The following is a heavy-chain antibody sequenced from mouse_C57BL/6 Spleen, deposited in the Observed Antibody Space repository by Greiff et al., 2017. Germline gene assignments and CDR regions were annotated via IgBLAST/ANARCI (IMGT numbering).Heavy chain of an antibody. V-gene: IGHV1-26*01. J-gene: IGHJ3*01. CDR2: INPNNGGT. CDR1: GYTFTDYY. D-gene: IGHD3-2*02. Sequence: EVQLQQSGPELVKPGASVKISCKASGYTFTDYYMNWVKQSHGKSLEWIGDINPNNGGTSYNQKFKGKATLTVDKSSSTAYMELRSLTSEDSAVYYCARWRSGYSVFAYWGQGTLVTVSA. CDR3: ARWRSGYSVFAY.